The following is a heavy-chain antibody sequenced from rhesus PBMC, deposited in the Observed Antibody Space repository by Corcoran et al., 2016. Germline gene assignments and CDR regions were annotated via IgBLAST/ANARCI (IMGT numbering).Heavy chain of an antibody. J-gene: IGHJ4*01. V-gene: IGHV2-1*01. CDR3: ARRSLNTGTSFDY. CDR2: IYWDDDK. Sequence: QLTLKESGPALVKPPQTLTLTCTFSGFSLSTNGLGVGWIRQPSRKTLEWLAHIYWDDDKRYRTSLKNRLTNSKDTSKNQVVLTMTNMDPVDTATYYCARRSLNTGTSFDYWGQGIQVTVSS. CDR1: GFSLSTNGLG. D-gene: IGHD1-38*01.